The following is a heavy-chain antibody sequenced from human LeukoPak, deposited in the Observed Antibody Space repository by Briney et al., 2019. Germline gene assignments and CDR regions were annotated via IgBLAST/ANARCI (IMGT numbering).Heavy chain of an antibody. CDR1: GFTFTSYY. J-gene: IGHJ4*02. CDR2: INPSGGST. Sequence: GGSLRLSCAASGFTFTSYYMHWVRQAPGQGLEWMGIINPSGGSTSYAQKFQGRVTMTRDTSTSTVYMELSSLRSEDTAVYYCARGRGELSGSYEDEDYWGQGTLVTVSS. CDR3: ARGRGELSGSYEDEDY. V-gene: IGHV1-46*01. D-gene: IGHD1-26*01.